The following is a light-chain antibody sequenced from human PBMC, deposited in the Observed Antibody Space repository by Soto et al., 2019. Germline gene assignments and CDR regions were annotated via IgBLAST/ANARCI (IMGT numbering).Light chain of an antibody. CDR3: RSSVTSNSLI. CDR2: ELS. J-gene: IGLJ2*01. Sequence: QSVLTQPPSASGSPGQSVTISCTGTSSDVGGHDYVSWYQQHPGKAPKLMIYELSKRPSGVPDRFSGSKSGNTASLTVSGLQAEDEADYYCRSSVTSNSLIFGGGTKVTVL. V-gene: IGLV2-8*01. CDR1: SSDVGGHDY.